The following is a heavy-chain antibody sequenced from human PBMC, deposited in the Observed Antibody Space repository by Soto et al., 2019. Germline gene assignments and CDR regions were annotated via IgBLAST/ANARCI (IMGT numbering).Heavy chain of an antibody. D-gene: IGHD3-22*01. V-gene: IGHV3-30*18. CDR1: GFTFSSYG. J-gene: IGHJ2*01. CDR3: AKDSGSGYYWYFDL. CDR2: ISYDGSNK. Sequence: QVQLVESGGGVVQPGRSLRLSCAASGFTFSSYGMHWVRQAPGKGLEWVAVISYDGSNKYYADSVKGRFTISRDNSKNTLYLQMNSLIAEDTAVYYCAKDSGSGYYWYFDLWCRGTLVTVSS.